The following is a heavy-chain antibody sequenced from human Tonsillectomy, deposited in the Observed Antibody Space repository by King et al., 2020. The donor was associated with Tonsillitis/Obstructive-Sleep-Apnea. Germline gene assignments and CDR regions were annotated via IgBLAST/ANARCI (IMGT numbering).Heavy chain of an antibody. V-gene: IGHV4-39*01. CDR2: IYYSRYS. CDR1: GGSISSSSHY. J-gene: IGHJ2*01. CDR3: ARRGLPATMQDWYFDL. Sequence: QLQESGPRLVKPSETLSLTCIVSGGSISSSSHYWGWIRQTPGKGLEWIGNIYYSRYSYYNPSLKSRVTIAIDTSKNQFSLKLRSVTAADTAVYYCARRGLPATMQDWYFDLWGRGTLVTASS. D-gene: IGHD2-2*01.